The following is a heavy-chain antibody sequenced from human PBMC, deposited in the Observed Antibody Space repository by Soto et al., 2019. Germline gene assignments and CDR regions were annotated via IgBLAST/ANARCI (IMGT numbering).Heavy chain of an antibody. CDR2: IYPGDSEI. CDR1: GYSFTTYW. J-gene: IGHJ4*02. CDR3: ARGTAGNSLATFDF. V-gene: IGHV5-51*01. Sequence: GESLKISCHASGYSFTTYWIAWVRQTPGRGLEWMGIIYPGDSEIKYSPSFDGQVTFSVDKSTSTAYLQWIGLKTSDTGMYFCARGTAGNSLATFDFWGQGSLVTVSS. D-gene: IGHD5-12*01.